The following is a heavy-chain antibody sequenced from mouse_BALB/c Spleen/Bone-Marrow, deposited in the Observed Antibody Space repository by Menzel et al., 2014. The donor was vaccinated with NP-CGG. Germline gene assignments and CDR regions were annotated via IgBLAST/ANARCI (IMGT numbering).Heavy chain of an antibody. CDR1: GYTFTNYW. CDR2: IAPGSGST. J-gene: IGHJ4*01. D-gene: IGHD2-1*01. V-gene: IGHV1S41*01. CDR3: ARGICYGNCVYAMDF. Sequence: DLVKPGASVKLSCKASGYTFTNYWINWIKQRPGQGLEWIGRIAPGSGSTYYNEMFKGKATLTVDTSSSTAYIQLSSLSSEDSAVYFCARGICYGNCVYAMDFWGQGTSVTVSS.